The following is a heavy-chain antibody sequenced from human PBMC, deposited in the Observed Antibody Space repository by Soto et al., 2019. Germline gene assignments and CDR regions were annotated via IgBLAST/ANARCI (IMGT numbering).Heavy chain of an antibody. J-gene: IGHJ6*01. V-gene: IGHV3-30*18. CDR3: PKPQQRKYYYSGMDV. D-gene: IGHD6-25*01. Sequence: GGSLRLSCAASGFTFSRYGMHWVRQAPGKGLEWVAVTSEDGSNRYYAESVKGRFTISRDNSKSTLSLQMNNLRDEDTAIYYCPKPQQRKYYYSGMDVWGQGTTVTVSS. CDR1: GFTFSRYG. CDR2: TSEDGSNR.